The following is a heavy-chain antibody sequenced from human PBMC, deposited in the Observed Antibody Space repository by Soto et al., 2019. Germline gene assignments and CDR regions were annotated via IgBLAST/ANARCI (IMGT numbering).Heavy chain of an antibody. Sequence: PSETLSLTCTVSCGSIRSGDYYWSWIRQPPGKGLEWIGNIYYSGNTHYNPSLQSRVTISLDTSKNLFSLNLSSVTAADTAVYYCARDRYYGSGTYYNFYYGMDVWGQGTTVTVSS. CDR1: CGSIRSGDYY. J-gene: IGHJ6*02. D-gene: IGHD3-10*01. CDR2: IYYSGNT. CDR3: ARDRYYGSGTYYNFYYGMDV. V-gene: IGHV4-30-4*01.